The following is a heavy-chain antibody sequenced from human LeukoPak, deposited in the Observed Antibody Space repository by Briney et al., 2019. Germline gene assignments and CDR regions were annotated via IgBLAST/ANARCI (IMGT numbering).Heavy chain of an antibody. CDR1: GLTFSSYA. D-gene: IGHD3-10*01. CDR3: ARSRVWYGSGSYSDY. J-gene: IGHJ4*02. CDR2: ISGSGVST. Sequence: GASLRLSCAASGLTFSSYAMSWVRQAPGKGLEWVSAISGSGVSTYYVDSVRGRFTISRDNSKNTLYLQMNSLRAEDTAIYYCARSRVWYGSGSYSDYWGQGTLVTVSS. V-gene: IGHV3-23*01.